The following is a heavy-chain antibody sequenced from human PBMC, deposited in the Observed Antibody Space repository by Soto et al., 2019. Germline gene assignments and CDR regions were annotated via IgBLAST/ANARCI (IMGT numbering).Heavy chain of an antibody. CDR1: GGTFSSYA. Sequence: ASVKVSCKASGGTFSSYAISWVRQAPGQGLEWMGGIIPIFGTANYAQKFQGRVTITADESTSTAYMELSSLRSEDTAVYYCAAHLTGLRYVDRILPQPWGQGTLVTVSS. J-gene: IGHJ4*02. D-gene: IGHD3-9*01. V-gene: IGHV1-69*13. CDR3: AAHLTGLRYVDRILPQP. CDR2: IIPIFGTA.